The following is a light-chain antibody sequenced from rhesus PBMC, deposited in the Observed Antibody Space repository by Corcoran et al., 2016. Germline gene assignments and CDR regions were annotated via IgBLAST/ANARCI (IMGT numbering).Light chain of an antibody. CDR2: GAS. CDR1: QSVSSY. Sequence: EIVMTQSPATLSLSPGERATLSCRASQSVSSYVAWYQQKPEQAPRLRISGASSRATGIPDRFSGSGSGTDFTLTVSSLEPEDFAVYYCQQYRTWPLTFGGGTKVEIK. J-gene: IGKJ4*01. CDR3: QQYRTWPLT. V-gene: IGKV3S9*01.